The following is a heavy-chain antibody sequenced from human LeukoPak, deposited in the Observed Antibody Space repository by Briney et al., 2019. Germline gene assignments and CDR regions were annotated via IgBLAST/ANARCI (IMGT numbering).Heavy chain of an antibody. CDR3: ARTSPIYYGAGSYGN. V-gene: IGHV4-39*01. J-gene: IGHJ4*02. D-gene: IGHD3-10*01. Sequence: PSETLSLTCTVSGGSLSISSYYWGWIRQPPGKGLEWIGSIDYSGSTNYNPSLKSRVTISVDTSKNHFSLKLSSVTAADTALYYCARTSPIYYGAGSYGNWGQGTLVTVSS. CDR2: IDYSGST. CDR1: GGSLSISSYY.